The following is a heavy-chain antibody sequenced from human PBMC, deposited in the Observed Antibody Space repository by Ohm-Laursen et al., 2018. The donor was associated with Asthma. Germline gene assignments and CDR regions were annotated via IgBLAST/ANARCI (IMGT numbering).Heavy chain of an antibody. V-gene: IGHV1-46*01. CDR3: ARASNTAMDV. J-gene: IGHJ6*02. CDR2: INPSGGST. D-gene: IGHD2-2*02. CDR1: GYTFTNNH. Sequence: ASVKVSCKASGYTFTNNHIHWVRQAPGQGFEWMGIINPSGGSTNFAQNLQGRVTMTRDTSTSTVYMELSSLRSEDTAMYYCARASNTAMDVWGQGTTVTVSS.